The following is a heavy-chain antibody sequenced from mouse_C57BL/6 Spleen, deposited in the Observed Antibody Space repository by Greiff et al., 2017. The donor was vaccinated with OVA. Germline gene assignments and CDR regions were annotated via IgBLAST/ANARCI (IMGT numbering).Heavy chain of an antibody. CDR2: IRNKANNHAT. CDR3: TRPITTGRFAY. D-gene: IGHD1-2*01. J-gene: IGHJ3*01. Sequence: EVKLEESGGGLVQPGGSMKLSCAASGFTFSDAWMDWVRQSPEKGLEWVAEIRNKANNHATYYAESVKGRFTISRDDSKSSVYLQMNSLRAEDTGIYYCTRPITTGRFAYWGQGTLVTVSA. CDR1: GFTFSDAW. V-gene: IGHV6-6*01.